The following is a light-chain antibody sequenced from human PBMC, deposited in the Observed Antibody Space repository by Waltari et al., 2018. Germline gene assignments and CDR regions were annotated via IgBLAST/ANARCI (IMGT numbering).Light chain of an antibody. CDR1: QDIRNY. V-gene: IGKV1-33*01. Sequence: DIQMTQSPSSMSASVGDRVSITCQASQDIRNYLSWYQQKPGKAPKLLIYDASNLETGVPSRFSGSASGTDFTFTISSLQPEDIATYYCQQYKDLPRTFGQGTKVEFK. J-gene: IGKJ1*01. CDR2: DAS. CDR3: QQYKDLPRT.